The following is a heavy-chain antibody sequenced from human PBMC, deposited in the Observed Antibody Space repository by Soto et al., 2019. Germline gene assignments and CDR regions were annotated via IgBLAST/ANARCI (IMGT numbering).Heavy chain of an antibody. V-gene: IGHV5-10-1*01. CDR1: GYSFTSYW. J-gene: IGHJ6*02. D-gene: IGHD3-10*01. CDR2: IDPSDSYT. CDR3: ARRLYGSGHYYYYGMDV. Sequence: GESLKISCKGSGYSFTSYWIAWVRQMPGKGLEWMGRIDPSDSYTNYSPSFQGHVTISADKSISTAYLQWSSLKASDTAMYYCARRLYGSGHYYYYGMDVRGQGTTVTVSS.